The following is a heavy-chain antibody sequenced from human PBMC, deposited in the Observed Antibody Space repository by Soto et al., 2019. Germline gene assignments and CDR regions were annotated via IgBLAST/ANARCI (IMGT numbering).Heavy chain of an antibody. D-gene: IGHD3-22*01. V-gene: IGHV3-30*18. CDR3: AKDAPYYYDSSGYYGPFDY. Sequence: GGSLRLSCAASGFTFSSYGIHWVRQAPGKGLEWVALISYDGSNKYYADSVKGRFTISRDNSKNTLYLQMNSLRAEDTAMHYCAKDAPYYYDSSGYYGPFDYWGQGTLVTVSS. CDR2: ISYDGSNK. CDR1: GFTFSSYG. J-gene: IGHJ4*02.